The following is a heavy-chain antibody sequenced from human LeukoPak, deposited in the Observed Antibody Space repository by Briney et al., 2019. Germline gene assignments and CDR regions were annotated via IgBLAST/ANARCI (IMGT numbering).Heavy chain of an antibody. J-gene: IGHJ5*02. V-gene: IGHV3-7*01. CDR1: GFTFSSYW. D-gene: IGHD3-10*01. CDR3: ARGGGVTMVRGVITYNWFDP. Sequence: GGSLRLSCAASGFTFSSYWMSWVRQAPGKGLEWVANIKQDGSEKYYVDSVKGRFTISRDNAKNSLYLQMNSLRAEDTAVYYCARGGGVTMVRGVITYNWFDPWGQGTLVTVSS. CDR2: IKQDGSEK.